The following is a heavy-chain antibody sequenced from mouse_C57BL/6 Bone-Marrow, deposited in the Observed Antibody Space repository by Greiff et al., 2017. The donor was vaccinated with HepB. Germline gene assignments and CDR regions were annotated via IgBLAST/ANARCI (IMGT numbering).Heavy chain of an antibody. CDR2: ISSGGSYT. Sequence: EVMLVESGGDLVKPGGSLKLSCAASGFTFSSYGMSWVRQTPDKRLEWVATISSGGSYTYYPDSVKGRFTISRDNAKNTLYLQMSSLKSEDTAMYYCARQDGYYGYFDVWGTGTTVTVSS. D-gene: IGHD2-3*01. V-gene: IGHV5-6*02. J-gene: IGHJ1*03. CDR1: GFTFSSYG. CDR3: ARQDGYYGYFDV.